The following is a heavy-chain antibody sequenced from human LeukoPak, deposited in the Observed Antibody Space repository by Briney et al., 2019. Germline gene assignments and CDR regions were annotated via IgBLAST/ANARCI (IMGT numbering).Heavy chain of an antibody. CDR2: ISGSGGST. D-gene: IGHD5-24*01. Sequence: GGSLRLSCAASGFTFSTYAMSWVRQAPGKGLEWVSGISGSGGSTYYADSVKGRFTISRDDSKNTLYPQMNSLRAEDTAVYYCARGLQLPDYWGQGTLVTVSS. CDR1: GFTFSTYA. CDR3: ARGLQLPDY. J-gene: IGHJ4*02. V-gene: IGHV3-23*01.